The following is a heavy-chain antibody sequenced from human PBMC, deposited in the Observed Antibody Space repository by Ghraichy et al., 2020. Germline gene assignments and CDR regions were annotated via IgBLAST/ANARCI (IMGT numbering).Heavy chain of an antibody. CDR3: AYGGYSLDY. CDR2: INQDGSEK. V-gene: IGHV3-7*01. J-gene: IGHJ4*02. Sequence: LSLTCAAPGFTFSAYWMSWVRQAPGKGLEWVANINQDGSEKYYVGSEKGRFTISRDNAKNSLYLQMSSLTAEDTAVYYCAYGGYSLDYWGQGTLVTVSS. CDR1: GFTFSAYW. D-gene: IGHD5-12*01.